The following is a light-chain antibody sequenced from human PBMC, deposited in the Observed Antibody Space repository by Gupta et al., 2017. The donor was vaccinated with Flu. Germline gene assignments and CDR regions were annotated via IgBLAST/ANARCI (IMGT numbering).Light chain of an antibody. J-gene: IGLJ2*01. CDR2: EVK. Sequence: QSALPQPASVSGSPGQSITIFCTGTSSDVGGDDYLTWYQQHPGKAPKLLISEVKKRPSGVSNRFSGSKSGNTASLTISGLQPEDEADYYCSSYSTGSTLVFGGGTKLTVL. V-gene: IGLV2-14*01. CDR1: SSDVGGDDY. CDR3: SSYSTGSTLV.